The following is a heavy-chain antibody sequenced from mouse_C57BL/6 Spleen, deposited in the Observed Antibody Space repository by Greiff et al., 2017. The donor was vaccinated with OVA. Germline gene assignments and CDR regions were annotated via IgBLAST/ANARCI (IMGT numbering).Heavy chain of an antibody. D-gene: IGHD1-1*01. V-gene: IGHV1-52*01. CDR1: GYTFTSYW. CDR2: IDPSDSAT. J-gene: IGHJ4*01. CDR3: ARDGDYYGSSPYYYAMDY. Sequence: QVQLQQPGAELVRPGSSVKLSCKASGYTFTSYWMHWVKQRPIQGLEWIGNIDPSDSATHYNQKFKDKATLTVDKSSSTAYMQLSSLTSEDSAVYYCARDGDYYGSSPYYYAMDYWGQGTSVTVSS.